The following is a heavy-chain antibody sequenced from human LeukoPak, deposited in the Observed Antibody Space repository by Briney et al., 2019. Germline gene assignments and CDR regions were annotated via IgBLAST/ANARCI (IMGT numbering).Heavy chain of an antibody. J-gene: IGHJ2*01. CDR2: ISRTGNTI. V-gene: IGHV3-11*01. D-gene: IGHD1-26*01. CDR1: GFIFNDYY. CDR3: ARVGQGEWFFDL. Sequence: GGSLRLSCAASGFIFNDYYMSWIRQAPGKGLEWLSYISRTGNTIYYRDSVKGRFTISRDNANNLLHLQMDNLRAEDTAVYYCARVGQGEWFFDLWGRGTLVTVSS.